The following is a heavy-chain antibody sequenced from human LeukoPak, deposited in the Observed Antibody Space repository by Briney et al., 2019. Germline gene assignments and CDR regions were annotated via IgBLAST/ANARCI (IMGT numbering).Heavy chain of an antibody. J-gene: IGHJ4*02. CDR2: INHSGST. Sequence: PSETLSLTCAVYGGSFSGYYWSWIRQPPGKGLEWIGEINHSGSTNYNPSLKSRVTISVDTSKNQFSLKLSSVTAADTPVYYCARGLVGATTFVYWGQGTLVTVSS. CDR3: ARGLVGATTFVY. CDR1: GGSFSGYY. D-gene: IGHD1-26*01. V-gene: IGHV4-34*01.